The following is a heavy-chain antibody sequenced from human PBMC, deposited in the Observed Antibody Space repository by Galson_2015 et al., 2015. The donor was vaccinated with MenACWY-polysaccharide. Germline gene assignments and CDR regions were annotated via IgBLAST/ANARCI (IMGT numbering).Heavy chain of an antibody. CDR3: ARGYMVRGGYFDP. Sequence: LRLSCAVSGFPFSSYLMTWVRQAPGKGLEWVSYIGTSSSTISYADSVKGRFTISRDNAENSLYLQMNSLRVEDTAVYYCARGYMVRGGYFDPWGHGTLVTVSS. CDR1: GFPFSSYL. J-gene: IGHJ4*01. CDR2: IGTSSSTI. D-gene: IGHD3-10*01. V-gene: IGHV3-48*01.